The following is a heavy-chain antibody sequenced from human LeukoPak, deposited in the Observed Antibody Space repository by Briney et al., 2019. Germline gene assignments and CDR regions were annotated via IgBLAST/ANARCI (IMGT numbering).Heavy chain of an antibody. V-gene: IGHV5-51*01. Sequence: GESLKISCTGSGYSFTSYWIGWVRQTPGKGLEWMGIIYPGDSDTRYSPSFQGQVTISADKSISTAYLQWSSLKASDTAMYYCARRFAIFGVVITYSDYGMDVWGQGTTVTVSS. D-gene: IGHD3-3*01. J-gene: IGHJ6*02. CDR1: GYSFTSYW. CDR2: IYPGDSDT. CDR3: ARRFAIFGVVITYSDYGMDV.